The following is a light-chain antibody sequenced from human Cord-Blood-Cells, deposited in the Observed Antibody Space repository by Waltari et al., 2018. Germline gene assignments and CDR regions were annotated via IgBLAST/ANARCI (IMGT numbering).Light chain of an antibody. Sequence: DIVMTQSPLSLPVTPGEPXSISCXSSQSLLHSNGYNYLDWYLQKPGQSPQLLIYLGSNRASGVPDRFSGSGSGTDFTLKISRVEAEDVGVYYCMQALQTPPWTFGQGTKVEIK. CDR2: LGS. V-gene: IGKV2-28*01. CDR1: QSLLHSNGYNY. J-gene: IGKJ1*01. CDR3: MQALQTPPWT.